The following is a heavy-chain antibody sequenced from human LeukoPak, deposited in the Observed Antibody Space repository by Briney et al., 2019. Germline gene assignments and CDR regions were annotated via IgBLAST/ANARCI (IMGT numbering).Heavy chain of an antibody. D-gene: IGHD6-13*01. CDR1: GFTFSNFA. CDR3: ARGGGTAAALNWFEP. J-gene: IGHJ5*02. V-gene: IGHV3-7*01. Sequence: GGSLRLSCAASGFTFSNFAMTWVRQAPGKGLEWVANIKQDGSEKYYVDSVKGRFTISRDNAKNSLYLQMNSLRAEDTAVYYCARGGGTAAALNWFEPWGQGTLVTVSS. CDR2: IKQDGSEK.